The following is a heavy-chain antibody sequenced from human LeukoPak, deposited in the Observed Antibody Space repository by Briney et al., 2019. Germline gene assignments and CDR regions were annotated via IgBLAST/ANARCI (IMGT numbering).Heavy chain of an antibody. CDR1: GGSISSSSYF. CDR2: IYYSGST. D-gene: IGHD3-22*01. J-gene: IGHJ3*01. CDR3: AKAGVRYFDSSGLYAFDF. V-gene: IGHV4-39*01. Sequence: SETLSLTCTVSGGSISSSSYFWGWIRQPPGKGLEWIGTIYYSGSTYHNPSLKSRVTMSVDTSRNQFSLKLSSVDAADTAVYYCAKAGVRYFDSSGLYAFDFWGQGTTVTVSS.